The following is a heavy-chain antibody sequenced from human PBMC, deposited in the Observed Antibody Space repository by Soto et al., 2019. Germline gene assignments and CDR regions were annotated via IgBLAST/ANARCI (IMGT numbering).Heavy chain of an antibody. V-gene: IGHV4-59*01. CDR1: GGSISSYY. Sequence: SETLSLTCTVSGGSISSYYWSWIRQPPGKGLEWIGYIYYSGSTNYNPSLKSRVTISVDTSKNQFSLKLSSVTAADTAVYYCARAALARTYYYDSSGYWYYYGMDVWGQGTTVTVS. CDR2: IYYSGST. J-gene: IGHJ6*02. D-gene: IGHD3-22*01. CDR3: ARAALARTYYYDSSGYWYYYGMDV.